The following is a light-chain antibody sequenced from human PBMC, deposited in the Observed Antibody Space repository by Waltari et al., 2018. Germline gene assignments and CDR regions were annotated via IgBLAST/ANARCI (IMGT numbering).Light chain of an antibody. CDR2: EDV. CDR3: QVWDSSTDV. V-gene: IGLV3-1*01. J-gene: IGLJ2*01. Sequence: SYELTQPPSVSVSPGQTASIICSGDKLGERSASWYQQKAGQSPMLVIFEDVKRPSGIPERFSGSKPGNTATLTISGTQAMDEADYYCQVWDSSTDVFGGGTKLTVL. CDR1: KLGERS.